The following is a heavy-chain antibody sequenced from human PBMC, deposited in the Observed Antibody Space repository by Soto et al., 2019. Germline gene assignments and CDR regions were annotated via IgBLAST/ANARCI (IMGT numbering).Heavy chain of an antibody. Sequence: QEQLVESGGGVVQPGRSLRLSCRVSGFTFINYAMHWVRQAPGKGLEWVALISGDGSNEYYADSVKGRFTISRDNSRNTLYLQMNSLRAEDTAVYYCARGGVDYYYDSSGYYLFDYWGQGTLVTVSS. D-gene: IGHD3-22*01. CDR1: GFTFINYA. CDR3: ARGGVDYYYDSSGYYLFDY. CDR2: ISGDGSNE. V-gene: IGHV3-30*14. J-gene: IGHJ4*02.